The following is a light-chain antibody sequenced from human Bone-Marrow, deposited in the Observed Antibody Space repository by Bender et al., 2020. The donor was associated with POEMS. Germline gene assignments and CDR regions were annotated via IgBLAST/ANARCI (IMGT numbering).Light chain of an antibody. Sequence: SYALTQTPSVSVSPGQTARITCSGDGLAKEHVHWYQQKPGQAPVLVIYDNGDRPSGIPERFSGSNSGNPATLTISRVEVGDEADYYCQVWDTDSDHPVFGGGTKLTVL. J-gene: IGLJ2*01. CDR3: QVWDTDSDHPV. V-gene: IGLV3-21*02. CDR1: GLAKEH. CDR2: DNG.